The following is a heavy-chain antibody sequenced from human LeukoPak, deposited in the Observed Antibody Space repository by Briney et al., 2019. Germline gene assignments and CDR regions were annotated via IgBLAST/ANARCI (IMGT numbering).Heavy chain of an antibody. CDR2: IYTSGST. CDR3: ARGRDGYKRVAFDY. V-gene: IGHV4-4*07. CDR1: GGSISSYY. Sequence: SETLSLTCTVSGGSISSYYWSWIRQPAGKGLEWIGRIYTSGSTNYNPSLKSRVTMSVDTSKNQFSLKLSSVTAADTAVYYCARGRDGYKRVAFDYWGQGTLVTVSS. J-gene: IGHJ4*02. D-gene: IGHD5-24*01.